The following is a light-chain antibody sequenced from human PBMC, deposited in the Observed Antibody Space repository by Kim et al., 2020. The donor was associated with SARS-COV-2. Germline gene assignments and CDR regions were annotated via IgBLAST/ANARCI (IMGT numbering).Light chain of an antibody. CDR2: DVT. J-gene: IGLJ2*01. CDR1: PSDIGGYNF. V-gene: IGLV2-14*03. CDR3: SSFTSNNTVV. Sequence: QSALTQPASVSGSPGQSITIPCTGTPSDIGGYNFVSWYQQYPGKAPKLVIYDVTQRPSGVSNRISGSSSGNTASLTISGLQAEDEADYHCSSFTSNNTVVFGGGTQLTVL.